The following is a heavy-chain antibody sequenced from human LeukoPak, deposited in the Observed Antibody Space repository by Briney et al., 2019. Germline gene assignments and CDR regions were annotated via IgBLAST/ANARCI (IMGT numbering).Heavy chain of an antibody. CDR1: GFTFSTKW. D-gene: IGHD3-10*01. Sequence: GGSLRLSCAASGFTFSTKWMTWVRQAPGKGLEWVANIKQDGSEKFYVDSVKGRFTISRDNSKNTLYLQMNSLRAEDTALYYCAKDSHPGSGSDYKGNFDYWDQGTLVTVSS. CDR2: IKQDGSEK. V-gene: IGHV3-7*03. J-gene: IGHJ4*02. CDR3: AKDSHPGSGSDYKGNFDY.